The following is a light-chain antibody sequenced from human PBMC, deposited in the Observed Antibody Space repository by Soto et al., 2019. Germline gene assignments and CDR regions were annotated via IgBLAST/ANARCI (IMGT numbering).Light chain of an antibody. Sequence: DIQMTQSPSSLSASVGDRVTITCRASQSISSYLNWYQQKPGKAPTLLIYDASSLQSGVTTRFSGSGSRTDFTITISRLPPEDFATYYCQQSYSTPQTFGQGTKVEIK. J-gene: IGKJ1*01. CDR2: DAS. CDR3: QQSYSTPQT. V-gene: IGKV1-39*01. CDR1: QSISSY.